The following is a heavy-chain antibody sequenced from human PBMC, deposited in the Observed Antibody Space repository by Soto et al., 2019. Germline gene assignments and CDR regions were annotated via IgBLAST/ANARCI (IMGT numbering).Heavy chain of an antibody. Sequence: ASVKVSCKVSGSTFTSNGIGWVRQAPGQGLEWLGWISTYNENMDSAPKLEDRLTMTTDRSTTTAYVELRNLESDDTALYYCGQIVVFYWGQGTPVTVSS. CDR2: ISTYNENM. CDR3: GQIVVFY. V-gene: IGHV1-18*04. CDR1: GSTFTSNG. J-gene: IGHJ4*02. D-gene: IGHD1-26*01.